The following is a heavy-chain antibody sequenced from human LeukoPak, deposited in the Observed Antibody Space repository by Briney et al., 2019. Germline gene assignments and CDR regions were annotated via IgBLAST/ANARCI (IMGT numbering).Heavy chain of an antibody. V-gene: IGHV1-69*01. CDR3: ARRGEKYCSSPNCLNWFDP. J-gene: IGHJ5*02. D-gene: IGHD2-2*01. CDR1: GGIFSSFA. CDR2: IIPVFGTA. Sequence: ASVKVSCKASGGIFSSFAISWVRQAPGQGLEWMGGIIPVFGTAQYAQKFQGRVTISVDESTSTAYMELNSLRSDDTAVYYCARRGEKYCSSPNCLNWFDPWGQGTLVTVSS.